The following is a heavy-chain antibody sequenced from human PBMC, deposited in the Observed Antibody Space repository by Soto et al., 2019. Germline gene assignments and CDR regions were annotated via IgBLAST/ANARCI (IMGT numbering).Heavy chain of an antibody. Sequence: VVLRLSCAASRFTFSSYSMNWVRQAPGKGLEWVSSISSSSYIYYADSVKGRFTISRGNAKNSLYLQMNSLGAEDTAGYYCARIIDSRRAYFDVLDISGQGTMITGS. V-gene: IGHV3-21*01. CDR2: ISSSSYI. CDR3: ARIIDSRRAYFDVLDI. J-gene: IGHJ3*02. CDR1: RFTFSSYS. D-gene: IGHD6-13*01.